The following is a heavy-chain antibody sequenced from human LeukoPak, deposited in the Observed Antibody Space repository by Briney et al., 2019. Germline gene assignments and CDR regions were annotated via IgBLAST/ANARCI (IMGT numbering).Heavy chain of an antibody. V-gene: IGHV1-8*03. CDR1: GYTFTSYD. J-gene: IGHJ4*02. CDR2: MNPNSGNT. D-gene: IGHD2/OR15-2a*01. CDR3: ARVPNCISMTCYYYFDY. Sequence: EASVKVSCKASGYTFTSYDINWVRQATGQGVEWMGWMNPNSGNTGYAQKFQGRVTITRNTSISTAYMELSSLRSEDTAVYYCARVPNCISMTCYYYFDYWGQGTLVTVSS.